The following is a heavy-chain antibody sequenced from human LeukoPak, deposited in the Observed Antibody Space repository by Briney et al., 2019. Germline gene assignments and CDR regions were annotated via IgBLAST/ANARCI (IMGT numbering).Heavy chain of an antibody. CDR2: INPNSGGT. V-gene: IGHV1-2*02. D-gene: IGHD5-12*01. CDR3: ASAHSGYDWDYYYYYYMDV. J-gene: IGHJ6*03. CDR1: GYTFTGYY. Sequence: GASVKVSCKASGYTFTGYYMHWVRQAPGQGLEWMGWINPNSGGTNYAQKSQGRVTMTRDTSISTAYMELSRLRSDDTAVYYCASAHSGYDWDYYYYYYMDVWGKGTTVTVSS.